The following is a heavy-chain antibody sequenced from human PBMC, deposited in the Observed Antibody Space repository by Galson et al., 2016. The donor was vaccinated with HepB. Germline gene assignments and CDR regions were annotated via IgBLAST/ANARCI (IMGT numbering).Heavy chain of an antibody. CDR1: GFTFTEYY. V-gene: IGHV3-53*01. CDR3: ARGGGAAAAA. D-gene: IGHD6-13*01. CDR2: IYSSGNT. J-gene: IGHJ5*02. Sequence: SLRLSCAASGFTFTEYYMTWLRQAPGKALEWVSLIYSSGNTHYADSVKGRFTISRDSSKNTVYLQMNSLRVDDTAVYYCARGGGAAAAAWGQGTLVTVSS.